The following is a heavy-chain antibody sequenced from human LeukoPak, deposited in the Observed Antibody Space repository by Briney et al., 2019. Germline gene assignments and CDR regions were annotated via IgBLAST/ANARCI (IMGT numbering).Heavy chain of an antibody. J-gene: IGHJ5*02. CDR2: ISAYNGNT. Sequence: GASVKVSCKASGYTFTSYGISWVRQAPGQGLEWMGWISAYNGNTNYARKLQGRVTMTTDTSTSTAYMELRSLRSDDTAVYYWARVGIAAAGMGGWFDPWGQGTLVTVSS. CDR1: GYTFTSYG. V-gene: IGHV1-18*01. CDR3: ARVGIAAAGMGGWFDP. D-gene: IGHD6-13*01.